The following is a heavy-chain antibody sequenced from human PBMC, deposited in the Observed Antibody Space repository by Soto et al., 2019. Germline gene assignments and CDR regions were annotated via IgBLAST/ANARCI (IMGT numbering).Heavy chain of an antibody. CDR2: INAGNGNT. Sequence: QVQLVQSGAEVKKPGASVKVSCKASGYTFTSYAMHWVRQAPGQRLEWMGWINAGNGNTEYSQKFQGRVTITRDTSASTAYMELSSLRSEDTAVYYCASVGDYRDAFDIWGQGTMVTVSS. J-gene: IGHJ3*02. CDR3: ASVGDYRDAFDI. V-gene: IGHV1-3*01. CDR1: GYTFTSYA. D-gene: IGHD4-17*01.